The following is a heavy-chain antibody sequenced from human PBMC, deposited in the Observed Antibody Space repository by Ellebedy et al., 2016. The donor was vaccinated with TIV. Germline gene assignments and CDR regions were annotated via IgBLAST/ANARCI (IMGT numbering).Heavy chain of an antibody. V-gene: IGHV3-33*01. CDR2: IWYDGSNK. D-gene: IGHD6-13*01. J-gene: IGHJ6*03. CDR1: GFTFNTYG. CDR3: ARERGLPAAEGPYYYYMDV. Sequence: GGSLRLXXAASGFTFNTYGMHWVRQAPGKGLEWVALIWYDGSNKYYADSVKGRFTISRDNSKNTLYLQMNSLRAEDTAVYYCARERGLPAAEGPYYYYMDVWGKGTTVTVSS.